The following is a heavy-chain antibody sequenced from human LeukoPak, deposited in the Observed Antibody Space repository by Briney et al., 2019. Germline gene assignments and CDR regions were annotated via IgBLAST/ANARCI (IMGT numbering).Heavy chain of an antibody. Sequence: SETLSLTCTVSGGSISSYYWSWIRQPPGKGLEWIGYIYYSGSTNYNPSLKSRVTISVDTSKNQFSLKLSPVTAADTAVYYCARDYYGDFYFDYWGQGTLVTVSS. V-gene: IGHV4-59*01. CDR3: ARDYYGDFYFDY. D-gene: IGHD4-17*01. CDR1: GGSISSYY. J-gene: IGHJ4*02. CDR2: IYYSGST.